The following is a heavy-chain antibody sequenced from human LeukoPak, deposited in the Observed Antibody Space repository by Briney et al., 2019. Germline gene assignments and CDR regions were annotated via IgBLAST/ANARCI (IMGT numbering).Heavy chain of an antibody. Sequence: PSETLSLTCAVYGGSFSGYYWSWIRQPPGKGLEWIGEINHSGSTNYNPSLKSRVTISVDTSKNQFSLKLSSVTAADTAVYYCARVLGYYYDSSGYQRKYFQHWGQGTLVTVAS. J-gene: IGHJ1*01. V-gene: IGHV4-34*01. CDR1: GGSFSGYY. D-gene: IGHD3-22*01. CDR2: INHSGST. CDR3: ARVLGYYYDSSGYQRKYFQH.